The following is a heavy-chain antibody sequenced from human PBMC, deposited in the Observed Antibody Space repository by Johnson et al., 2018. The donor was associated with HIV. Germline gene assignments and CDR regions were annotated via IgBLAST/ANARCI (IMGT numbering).Heavy chain of an antibody. D-gene: IGHD1-26*01. CDR3: AKDQATRGAFDI. J-gene: IGHJ3*02. Sequence: QVQVVESGGGLVQPGGSLRLSCAASGFTVSSNYMSWVRQAPGQGLEWVAVISYDGSNKYYADSVKGRFTISRDNAKNTLYLQMNSLSAEDTAVYYCAKDQATRGAFDIWGQGTMVTVSS. CDR1: GFTVSSNY. CDR2: ISYDGSNK. V-gene: IGHV3-30*18.